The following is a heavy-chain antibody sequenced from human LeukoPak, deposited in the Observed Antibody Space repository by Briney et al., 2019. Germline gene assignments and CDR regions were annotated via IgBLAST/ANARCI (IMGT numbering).Heavy chain of an antibody. Sequence: PGGSLRLSCAPSGFTFSSYEMNWVRQAPGKGLEWVSYISSSGSNIYYADSLKGRFNISRENGKNSLYLQMDSLRAEDTAVYYCARPSPESNYYDSSGDFDYWGQGTRVTVSS. CDR3: ARPSPESNYYDSSGDFDY. CDR1: GFTFSSYE. CDR2: ISSSGSNI. J-gene: IGHJ4*02. V-gene: IGHV3-48*03. D-gene: IGHD3-22*01.